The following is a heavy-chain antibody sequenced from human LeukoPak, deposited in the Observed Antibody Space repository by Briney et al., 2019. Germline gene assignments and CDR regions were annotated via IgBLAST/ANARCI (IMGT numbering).Heavy chain of an antibody. V-gene: IGHV4-59*02. D-gene: IGHD1-26*01. CDR3: VRDWEGFNFDI. CDR1: GGSVRSYH. Sequence: PSETLSLTCTVSGGSVRSYHWSWIRQSPGEGLEWIAYIHNSGGTRCKPSLQSRVTISVDTSKNQFSLKLRSVTAADTAVYYCVRDWEGFNFDIWGQGTMVTVSS. CDR2: IHNSGGT. J-gene: IGHJ3*02.